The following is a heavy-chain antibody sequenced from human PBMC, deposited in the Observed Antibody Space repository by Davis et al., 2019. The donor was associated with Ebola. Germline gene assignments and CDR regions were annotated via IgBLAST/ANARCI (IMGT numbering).Heavy chain of an antibody. V-gene: IGHV4-39*07. Sequence: MPSETLSLTCTVSGGSISSSSYYWGWIRQPPGKGLEWIGSIYHSGSTYYNPSLKSRVTVSVDRSKNQFSLKLSSVTAADTAVYYCARVKDYVWGSYSFYRYWFDPWGQGTLVTVSS. J-gene: IGHJ5*02. CDR2: IYHSGST. D-gene: IGHD3-16*02. CDR1: GGSISSSSYY. CDR3: ARVKDYVWGSYSFYRYWFDP.